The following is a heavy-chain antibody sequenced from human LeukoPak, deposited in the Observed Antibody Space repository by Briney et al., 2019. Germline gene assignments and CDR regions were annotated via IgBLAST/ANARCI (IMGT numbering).Heavy chain of an antibody. J-gene: IGHJ6*02. CDR1: GFTFSSYS. D-gene: IGHD3-22*01. V-gene: IGHV3-48*04. CDR3: AREVTMVVVVITTDNYYGMDV. Sequence: GGSLRLSCAASGFTFSSYSMNWVRQAPGKGLEWVSYISSSSSTIYYADSVKGRFTISRDNAKNSLYLQMNSLRAEDTAVYYCAREVTMVVVVITTDNYYGMDVWGQGTTVTVSS. CDR2: ISSSSSTI.